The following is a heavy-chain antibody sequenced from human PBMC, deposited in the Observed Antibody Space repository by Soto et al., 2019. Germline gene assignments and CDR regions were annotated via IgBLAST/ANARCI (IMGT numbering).Heavy chain of an antibody. V-gene: IGHV3-74*01. D-gene: IGHD7-27*01. J-gene: IGHJ4*02. CDR2: INSDGSST. CDR3: ASCLLTPFDY. Sequence: EVQLVESGGGLVQPGGSLRLSCAASGITFSSYWMHWVRQVPGKGLVWVSRINSDGSSTSYADSVKGRFTISRDNAKNILYLHMNSLRAEDTAVYYCASCLLTPFDYWGQGTLVTVSS. CDR1: GITFSSYW.